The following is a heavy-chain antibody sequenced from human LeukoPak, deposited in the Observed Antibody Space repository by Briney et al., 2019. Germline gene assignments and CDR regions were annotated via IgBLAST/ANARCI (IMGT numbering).Heavy chain of an antibody. CDR2: IYYTGGT. D-gene: IGHD1-1*01. V-gene: IGHV4-59*01. CDR1: GGSMTNYY. J-gene: IGHJ4*02. CDR3: ARVGDWNDLVY. Sequence: KASETLSLTCTVSGGSMTNYYWSWIRQPPGKGLEWIGYIYYTGGTNYNPSLRSRVTISVDTSNDQLSLKLTSVSAADTAVYYCARVGDWNDLVYWGQGILVTVSS.